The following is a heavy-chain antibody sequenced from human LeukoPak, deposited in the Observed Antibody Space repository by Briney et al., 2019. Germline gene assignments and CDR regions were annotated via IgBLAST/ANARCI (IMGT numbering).Heavy chain of an antibody. CDR2: IYTSGST. CDR1: GGSLSSYY. D-gene: IGHD2-8*01. V-gene: IGHV4-4*07. J-gene: IGHJ5*02. CDR3: ARDIVLMDTNWFDP. Sequence: SETLSLTCTVSGGSLSSYYRSWIRQPAGKGLEWIGRIYTSGSTNYNPSLKSRVTMSVDTSKNQFSPKLSSVTAADTAVYYCARDIVLMDTNWFDPWGQGTLVTVSS.